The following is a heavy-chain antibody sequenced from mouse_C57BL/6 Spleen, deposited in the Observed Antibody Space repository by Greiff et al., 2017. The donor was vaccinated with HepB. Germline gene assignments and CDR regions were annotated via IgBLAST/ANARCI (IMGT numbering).Heavy chain of an antibody. CDR3: AGSYEGYPIAY. Sequence: EVQLVESGGDLVKPGGSLKLSCAASGFTFSSYGMSWVRQTPDKRLEWVATISSGGSYTYYTDSVKWRFTISRDNANNTLYLQMSSLTSEDTAMYCCAGSYEGYPIAYWGQGTLVTVSA. CDR2: ISSGGSYT. V-gene: IGHV5-6*01. CDR1: GFTFSSYG. D-gene: IGHD2-3*01. J-gene: IGHJ3*01.